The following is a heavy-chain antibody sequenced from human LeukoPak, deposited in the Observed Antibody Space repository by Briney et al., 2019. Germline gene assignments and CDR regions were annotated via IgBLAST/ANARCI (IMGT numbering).Heavy chain of an antibody. J-gene: IGHJ4*02. V-gene: IGHV3-15*01. CDR2: IKSKTDGGTT. CDR3: TTKRFGELLLDY. Sequence: GGSLRLSCAASGLTFNNAWMSWVRQAPGKGLEGVGRIKSKTDGGTTDYAAPVKGRFTISRDDSKNTLYLQMNSLKTEDTAVYYCTTKRFGELLLDYWGQGTLVTVSS. CDR1: GLTFNNAW. D-gene: IGHD3-10*01.